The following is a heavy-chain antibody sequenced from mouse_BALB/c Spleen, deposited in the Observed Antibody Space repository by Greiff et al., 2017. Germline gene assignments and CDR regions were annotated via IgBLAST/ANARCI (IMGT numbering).Heavy chain of an antibody. J-gene: IGHJ2*01. Sequence: DLVKPGASVKLSCKASGYTFTNYWINWIKQRPGQGLEWIGRIAPGSGSTYYNEMFKGKATLTVDTSSSTAYIQLSSLSSEDSAVYFCAREEPDYYGYWGQGTTLTVSS. CDR2: IAPGSGST. V-gene: IGHV1S41*01. CDR3: AREEPDYYGY. CDR1: GYTFTNYW. D-gene: IGHD1-1*01.